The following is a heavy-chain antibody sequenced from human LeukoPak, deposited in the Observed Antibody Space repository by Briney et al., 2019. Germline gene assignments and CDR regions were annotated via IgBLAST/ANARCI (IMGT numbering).Heavy chain of an antibody. D-gene: IGHD3-10*01. V-gene: IGHV1-2*02. CDR1: GYTFTGYY. Sequence: GASVKVSCKASGYTFTGYYMHWVRQAPGQGLEWMGWINPNSGGTNYAQKFQGRVTMTRDTSISTAYMELSRLRSDDTAVYYCARDLLYYYGSGSYYNEPFDYWGQGTLVTVSS. J-gene: IGHJ4*02. CDR2: INPNSGGT. CDR3: ARDLLYYYGSGSYYNEPFDY.